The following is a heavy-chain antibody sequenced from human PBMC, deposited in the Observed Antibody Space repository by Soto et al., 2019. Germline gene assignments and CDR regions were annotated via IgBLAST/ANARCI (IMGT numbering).Heavy chain of an antibody. V-gene: IGHV1-69*01. Sequence: QVQPVQSGSEVKKPGSSVRVSCKTGSFYAVSWVRQAPGQGLEWMGGLIPVFDTPSYAQKFQGRVTITADESKSTADMELSSLRSEDTALYYCASTPVTGRSSYYGMDAWDQGIAVTVSS. CDR2: LIPVFDTP. D-gene: IGHD2-21*02. CDR3: ASTPVTGRSSYYGMDA. CDR1: SFYA. J-gene: IGHJ6*02.